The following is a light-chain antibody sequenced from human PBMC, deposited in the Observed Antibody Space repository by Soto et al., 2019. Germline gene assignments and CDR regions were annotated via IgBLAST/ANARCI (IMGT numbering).Light chain of an antibody. CDR3: LQDYIYPWT. V-gene: IGKV1-6*01. CDR1: QSIGIY. CDR2: TAS. J-gene: IGKJ1*01. Sequence: IQMTQSPPSLSASVGDRVNITCRASQSIGIYLNWYQQKPGKAPKLLINTASTLQSGVSSRFSGSGSGTDFTLTISSLQPEDFATYYCLQDYIYPWTFGQGTKVDIK.